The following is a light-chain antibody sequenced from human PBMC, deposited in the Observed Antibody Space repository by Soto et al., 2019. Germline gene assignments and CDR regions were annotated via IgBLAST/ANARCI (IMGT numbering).Light chain of an antibody. CDR1: QNINNW. J-gene: IGKJ2*01. V-gene: IGKV1-5*01. CDR2: DVS. Sequence: DLQMTQSPSTLSAFVGDRVTTTCRATQNINNWLAWYQQKPGKAPRLLIYDVSTLQTGVPSRFSGRGSGTEATLIISSLQPDDVATYYCQQYFHYPVTFGRGTKVDIK. CDR3: QQYFHYPVT.